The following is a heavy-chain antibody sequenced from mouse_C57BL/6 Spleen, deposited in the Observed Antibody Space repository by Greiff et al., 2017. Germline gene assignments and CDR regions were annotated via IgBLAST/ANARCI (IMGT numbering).Heavy chain of an antibody. Sequence: EVQLVESGGGLVKPGGSLKLSCAASGFTFSSYAMSWVRQTPEKRLEWVATISDGGSYTYYPDNVKGRITISRDNAKNNLYLQMSHLKSEDTAHYYGGRGGRSDYFDYWGQGTTLTVSS. J-gene: IGHJ2*01. V-gene: IGHV5-4*01. CDR2: ISDGGSYT. CDR1: GFTFSSYA. CDR3: GRGGRSDYFDY.